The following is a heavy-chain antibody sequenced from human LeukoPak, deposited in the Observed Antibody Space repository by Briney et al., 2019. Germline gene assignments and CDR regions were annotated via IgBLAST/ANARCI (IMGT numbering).Heavy chain of an antibody. J-gene: IGHJ4*02. Sequence: SQTLSLTCTVSGGSVNNGSYYWSWIRQPPGKGLEWIGYIYYSGSTNYNPSLKSRVTISVDTSKNQFSLKLRSVTAADTAVYYCARGGGWYAFDYWGQGTLVTVSS. CDR1: GGSVNNGSYY. CDR3: ARGGGWYAFDY. D-gene: IGHD6-19*01. CDR2: IYYSGST. V-gene: IGHV4-61*01.